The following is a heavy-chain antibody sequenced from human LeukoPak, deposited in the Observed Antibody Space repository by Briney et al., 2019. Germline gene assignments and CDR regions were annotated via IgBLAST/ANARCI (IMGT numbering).Heavy chain of an antibody. CDR1: GFTFSSYA. CDR2: ISDSGGST. J-gene: IGHJ4*02. D-gene: IGHD3-9*01. V-gene: IGHV3-23*01. CDR3: AKVRYVGYYFDN. Sequence: GGSLRLSCAASGFTFSSYAMSWVRQAPGKGLEWVSGISDSGGSTYYADSVKGRFTISRDNSKNTLYLQTNTLRAEDTAVYCCAKVRYVGYYFDNWGQGTLVTVSS.